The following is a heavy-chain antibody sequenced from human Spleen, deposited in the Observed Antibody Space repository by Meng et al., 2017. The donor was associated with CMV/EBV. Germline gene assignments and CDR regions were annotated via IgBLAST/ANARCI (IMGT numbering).Heavy chain of an antibody. CDR2: IYSDGRT. CDR1: GFTFSSYA. V-gene: IGHV3-66*02. D-gene: IGHD6-13*01. J-gene: IGHJ4*01. CDR3: ARVSAASPYYFDY. Sequence: GESLKISCAASGFTFSSYAMSWVRQAPGKGLEWVSVIYSDGRTYNADSVQGRFAISRDNSKNTLYLQMNSLRTDDTAVYYCARVSAASPYYFDYWGHGTPVTVSS.